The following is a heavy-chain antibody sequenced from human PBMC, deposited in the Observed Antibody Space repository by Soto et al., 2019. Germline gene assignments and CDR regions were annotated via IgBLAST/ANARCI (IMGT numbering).Heavy chain of an antibody. CDR3: AKWGSSKNRGD. CDR1: GFTFNNYA. Sequence: EVQLLESGGGLVQPGESLRLSCAVSGFTFNNYAMSWVRQAPGKGLEWVSIISGTGDATYYADSVKGLFTISRDNSKNQMYLQMNSLRADDTDIYYCAKWGSSKNRGDWGQGTLVTVSP. J-gene: IGHJ4*02. V-gene: IGHV3-23*01. D-gene: IGHD3-16*01. CDR2: ISGTGDAT.